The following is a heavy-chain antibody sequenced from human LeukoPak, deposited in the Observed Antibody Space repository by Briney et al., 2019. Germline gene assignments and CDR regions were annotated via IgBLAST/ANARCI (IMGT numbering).Heavy chain of an antibody. D-gene: IGHD3-22*01. CDR3: ARAFDSSGYYYYYFDY. Sequence: ASVKVSCKASGYTFTGYYIHWVRQAPGQGLEWMGRINPNSGGTNYAQKFQGRVTMTRDTSISTAYMEVSRLRSDDTAVYYCARAFDSSGYYYYYFDYWGQGTLVTVSS. CDR2: INPNSGGT. J-gene: IGHJ4*02. CDR1: GYTFTGYY. V-gene: IGHV1-2*06.